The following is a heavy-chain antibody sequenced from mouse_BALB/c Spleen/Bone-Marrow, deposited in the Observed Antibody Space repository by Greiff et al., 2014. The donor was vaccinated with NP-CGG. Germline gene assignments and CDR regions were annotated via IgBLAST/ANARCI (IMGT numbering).Heavy chain of an antibody. CDR1: GFTFSSFG. CDR2: ISSGSSTI. CDR3: TTGANYDALDH. V-gene: IGHV5-17*02. J-gene: IGHJ2*01. Sequence: EVKLVQSGGGLVQPGGSRKLSCAASGFTFSSFGMHWVRQTPEKGLEWVAYISSGSSTIYYADTVKGRFTISRDNHKNTLFLQVTSIMSEDTAMYYCTTGANYDALDHWGQGPTVTVSS. D-gene: IGHD1-1*01.